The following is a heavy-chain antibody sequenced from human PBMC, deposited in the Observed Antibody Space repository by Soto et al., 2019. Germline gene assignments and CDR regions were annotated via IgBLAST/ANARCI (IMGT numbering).Heavy chain of an antibody. CDR3: ARANYYDSSGYHFDY. CDR2: ISAYNGNT. CDR1: GYTFTSYG. Sequence: QVQLVQSGAEVKKPGASVKVSCKASGYTFTSYGISWVRQAPGQGLEWMGWISAYNGNTNYAQKLQGRVTMTTDTSTTTANMELRSLRSDDTAVYYCARANYYDSSGYHFDYWGQGTLVTVSS. V-gene: IGHV1-18*01. J-gene: IGHJ4*02. D-gene: IGHD3-22*01.